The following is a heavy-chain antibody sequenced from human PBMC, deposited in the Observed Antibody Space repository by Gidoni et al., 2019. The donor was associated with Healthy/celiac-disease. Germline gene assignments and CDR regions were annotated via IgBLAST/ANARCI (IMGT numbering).Heavy chain of an antibody. CDR2: IWYDGSNK. J-gene: IGHJ4*02. CDR3: ARRTRAIPYYFDY. CDR1: GFTFSSYG. V-gene: IGHV3-33*01. Sequence: QVQLVESGGGVVQPGRSLRLSCAASGFTFSSYGMHWVRQAPGKGLEWVAVIWYDGSNKYYADSVKGRFTISRDNSKNTLYLQMNSLRAEDTAVYYCARRTRAIPYYFDYWGQGTLVTVSS.